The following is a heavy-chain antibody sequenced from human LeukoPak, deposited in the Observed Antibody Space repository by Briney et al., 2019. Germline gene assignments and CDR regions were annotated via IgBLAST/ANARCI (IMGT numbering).Heavy chain of an antibody. J-gene: IGHJ5*02. Sequence: SETLSLTCTVSGGSISSSNYYWGWIRQPPGKGLEWIASIYYSGSTYYNPSLKSRVTISVDTAKNQFSLKLSSVTAADTAVYYCARDHIAVAGTGYNWFDPWGQGTLVTVSS. CDR2: IYYSGST. V-gene: IGHV4-39*02. D-gene: IGHD6-19*01. CDR3: ARDHIAVAGTGYNWFDP. CDR1: GGSISSSNYY.